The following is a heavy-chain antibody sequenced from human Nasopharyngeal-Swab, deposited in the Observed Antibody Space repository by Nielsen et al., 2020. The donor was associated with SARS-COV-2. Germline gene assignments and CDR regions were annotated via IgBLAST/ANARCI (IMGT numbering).Heavy chain of an antibody. CDR2: ISYDGSNK. D-gene: IGHD1-1*01. CDR1: GFTFSSYG. CDR3: TRVAVARHHDY. V-gene: IGHV3-30*03. Sequence: GESLKISCAASGFTFSSYGMHWVRQAPGKGLEWVAVISYDGSNKYYADSVKGRFTISRDNSKNTLYLQMNSLRAEDTAVYYCTRVAVARHHDYWGQGTLVTVSS. J-gene: IGHJ4*02.